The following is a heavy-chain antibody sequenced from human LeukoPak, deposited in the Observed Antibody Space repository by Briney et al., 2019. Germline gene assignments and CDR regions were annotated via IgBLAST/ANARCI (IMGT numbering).Heavy chain of an antibody. Sequence: PSETLSLTCSVSGGSISAGSISRYYWSWIRQPPGKGLEWIGYISHSGSTNYNPSLKSRVTISEDTSKNQISLRLSSVTAADTAVYYCARAEPSSWYWNGMDVWGQGTTVTVSS. V-gene: IGHV4-59*12. CDR3: ARAEPSSWYWNGMDV. D-gene: IGHD6-13*01. CDR1: GGSISAGSISRYY. CDR2: ISHSGST. J-gene: IGHJ6*02.